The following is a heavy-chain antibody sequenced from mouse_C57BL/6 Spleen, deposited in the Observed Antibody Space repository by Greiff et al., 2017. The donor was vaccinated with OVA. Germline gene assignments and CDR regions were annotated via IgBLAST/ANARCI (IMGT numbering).Heavy chain of an antibody. D-gene: IGHD1-1*01. J-gene: IGHJ1*03. CDR2: IDPSDSYT. CDR1: GYTFTSYW. Sequence: QVQLQQPGAELVMPGASVKLSCKASGYTFTSYWMHWVKQRPGQGLEWIVEIDPSDSYTNNNQKFKGKSTLTVDKSSSKAYMQLSSLTSEDSAVYYCARNHHCGSSPNWYFDVWGTGTTVTVSS. CDR3: ARNHHCGSSPNWYFDV. V-gene: IGHV1-69*01.